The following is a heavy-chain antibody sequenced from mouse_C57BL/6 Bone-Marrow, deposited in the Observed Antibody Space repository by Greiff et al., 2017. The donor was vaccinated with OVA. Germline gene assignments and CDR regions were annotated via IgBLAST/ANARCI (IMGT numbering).Heavy chain of an antibody. J-gene: IGHJ3*01. V-gene: IGHV1-63*01. CDR3: ARSGLRPFAY. CDR2: IYPGGGYT. CDR1: GYTFTNYW. D-gene: IGHD2-4*01. Sequence: QVQLKQSGAELVRPGTSVKMSCKASGYTFTNYWIGWAKQRPGHGLEWIGDIYPGGGYTNYNEKFKGKATLTADKSSSTAYMQFSSLTSDDSAIYYCARSGLRPFAYWGQGTLVTVAA.